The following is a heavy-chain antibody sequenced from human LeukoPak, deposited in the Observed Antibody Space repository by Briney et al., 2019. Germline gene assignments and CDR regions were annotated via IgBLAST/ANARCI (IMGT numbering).Heavy chain of an antibody. CDR1: GFTFSQYW. D-gene: IGHD1-26*01. V-gene: IGHV3-7*01. CDR2: IREDGSDK. CDR3: ARDEYNGYFEY. Sequence: GGSLTLSCPGSGFTFSQYWLSWVGQAAGKGLEWVANIREDGSDKYYVGSMKDRFTISRDNAKSSLYLQMNNLRVDDTAVYFSARDEYNGYFEYWGQGTLVTVSS. J-gene: IGHJ4*02.